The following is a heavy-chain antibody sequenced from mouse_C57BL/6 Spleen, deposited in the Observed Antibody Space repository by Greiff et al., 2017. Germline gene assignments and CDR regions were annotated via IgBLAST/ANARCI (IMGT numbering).Heavy chain of an antibody. CDR1: GYTFTSYW. V-gene: IGHV1-69*01. CDR3: ARGGLLSGYFDY. Sequence: QVQLQQSGAELVMPGASVKLSCKASGYTFTSYWMHWVKQRPGQGLEWIGEIDPSDSYTNYNQKFKGKSTLTVDKSSSTAYMQLSSLTSEDSAVYYCARGGLLSGYFDYWGQGTTLTVSS. J-gene: IGHJ2*01. CDR2: IDPSDSYT. D-gene: IGHD1-1*01.